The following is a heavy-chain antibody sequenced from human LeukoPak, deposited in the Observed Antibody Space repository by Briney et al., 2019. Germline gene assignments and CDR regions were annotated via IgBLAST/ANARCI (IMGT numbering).Heavy chain of an antibody. Sequence: ASVKVSCKASGYTFTGYYMHWVRQAPGQGLEWMGWINPNSGGTNYAQKFQGRVTMTRDTSISTAYMELSRLRSDDTAVYYCASVQGKNRYYYYYGMDVWGQGTTVTVSS. CDR2: INPNSGGT. D-gene: IGHD2-15*01. CDR3: ASVQGKNRYYYYYGMDV. J-gene: IGHJ6*02. CDR1: GYTFTGYY. V-gene: IGHV1-2*02.